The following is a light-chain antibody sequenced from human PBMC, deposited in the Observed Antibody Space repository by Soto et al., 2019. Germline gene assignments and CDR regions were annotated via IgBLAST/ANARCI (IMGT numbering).Light chain of an antibody. CDR2: EVS. J-gene: IGLJ1*01. CDR1: SSDTAGYNY. V-gene: IGLV2-14*01. Sequence: QSVLTQPASVSGSPGQSITISCTGTSSDTAGYNYVSWYQQHPGKAPKLMIYEVSNRPSGVSNRFSGSQSGNTASLTISGLQAEDEANYYCCSYTTSNTPLYVFGTGTKVTVL. CDR3: CSYTTSNTPLYV.